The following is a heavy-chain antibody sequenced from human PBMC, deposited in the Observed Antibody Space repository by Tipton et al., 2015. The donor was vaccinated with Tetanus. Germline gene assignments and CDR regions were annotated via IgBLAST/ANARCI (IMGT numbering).Heavy chain of an antibody. CDR2: ISSSSSTI. V-gene: IGHV3-48*01. CDR3: ARAPARSIVGDT. D-gene: IGHD1-26*01. J-gene: IGHJ5*02. CDR1: GFTFSGSG. Sequence: QLVQSGGGVVQPGGSLRLSCAASGFTFSGSGMHWVRQAPGKGLEWVSYISSSSSTIYYADSVKGRFTISRDNAKNSLFLQMDSLRVEDTAVYYCARAPARSIVGDTWGQGTLVTVSS.